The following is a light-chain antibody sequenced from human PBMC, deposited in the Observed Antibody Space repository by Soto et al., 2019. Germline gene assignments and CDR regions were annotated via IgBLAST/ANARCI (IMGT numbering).Light chain of an antibody. J-gene: IGKJ1*01. CDR3: QQYNSYRA. Sequence: DIHMTQSPSILSASVGDRVTITCRASQSIDTWLAWHQQKPGKAPKLLISKASNLERGVPSRFSGSGSGTEFTLTISSLQPDDFATYYCQQYNSYRAFGPGTKVDI. CDR2: KAS. CDR1: QSIDTW. V-gene: IGKV1-5*03.